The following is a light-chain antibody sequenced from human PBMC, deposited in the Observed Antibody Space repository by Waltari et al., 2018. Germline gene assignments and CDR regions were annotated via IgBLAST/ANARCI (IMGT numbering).Light chain of an antibody. CDR3: QQYDTSSWT. Sequence: EVVLTQSPGTLSLSSGDSVTHPFRASQRVTSTYLAWYQQKPGQAPRRLSYGVAKRATGTPDRFTANGSGTDFTLAISRLEPEDFAVYFCQQYDTSSWTFGQGTKVEVK. V-gene: IGKV3-20*01. CDR1: QRVTSTY. J-gene: IGKJ1*01. CDR2: GVA.